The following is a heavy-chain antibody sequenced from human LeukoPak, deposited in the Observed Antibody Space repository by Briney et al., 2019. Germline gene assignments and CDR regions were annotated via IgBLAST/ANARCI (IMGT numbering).Heavy chain of an antibody. V-gene: IGHV3-7*01. CDR3: ARGPLYYDSSGYHFDY. CDR2: IKQDGSEK. Sequence: PGGSLRLSCAASGFTFSSYWMSWVRQAPGKGLEWVANIKQDGSEKYYVDSVKGRFTISRDNAKNSLYLQMNSLRAEDTAVYYCARGPLYYDSSGYHFDYWGQGTLVTVSS. CDR1: GFTFSSYW. D-gene: IGHD3-22*01. J-gene: IGHJ4*02.